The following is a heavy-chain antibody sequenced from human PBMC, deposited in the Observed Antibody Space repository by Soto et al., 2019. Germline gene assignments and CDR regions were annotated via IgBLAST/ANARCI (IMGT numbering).Heavy chain of an antibody. CDR2: IYYSGST. CDR3: ARERGYYYDSRGYSHAFDI. D-gene: IGHD3-22*01. Sequence: PCDTLSLACTVSGGSIKSSSYNCAWIIQPPGKGLEWIGSIYYSGSTYYNPSLKSRVTIFVDTSKNQFSLKLSSVTAADTAVYYCARERGYYYDSRGYSHAFDIWGQGTMVTVPS. J-gene: IGHJ3*02. V-gene: IGHV4-39*02. CDR1: GGSIKSSSYN.